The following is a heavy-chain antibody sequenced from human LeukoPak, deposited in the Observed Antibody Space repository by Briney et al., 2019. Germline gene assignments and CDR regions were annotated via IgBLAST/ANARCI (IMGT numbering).Heavy chain of an antibody. V-gene: IGHV5-51*01. CDR1: GYSFTSYW. J-gene: IGHJ4*02. CDR2: IYPGDSDT. D-gene: IGHD1-26*01. Sequence: GESLKISCKGSGYSFTSYWIGWVRQMPGKGLEWMGIIYPGDSDTRYSPSFQGQVTISADKSISTAYLQWSSLKASDTAMYYCAILPPGLIYGFDSGAFDYWGQGTLVTVSS. CDR3: AILPPGLIYGFDSGAFDY.